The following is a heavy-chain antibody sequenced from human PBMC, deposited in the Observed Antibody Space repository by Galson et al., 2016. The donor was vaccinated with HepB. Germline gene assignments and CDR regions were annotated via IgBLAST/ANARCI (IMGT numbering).Heavy chain of an antibody. J-gene: IGHJ4*02. CDR1: GVTVSNNY. V-gene: IGHV3-66*01. Sequence: SLRLSCAASGVTVSNNYMSWVRQAPGKGLECVSLIYSGGDTYYADSVKGRFTISRDNSKNTVYLHMNSRRAEDTAVYYCARNVPVTKFGFWGQGTLVTVSS. CDR3: ARNVPVTKFGF. D-gene: IGHD3-9*01. CDR2: IYSGGDT.